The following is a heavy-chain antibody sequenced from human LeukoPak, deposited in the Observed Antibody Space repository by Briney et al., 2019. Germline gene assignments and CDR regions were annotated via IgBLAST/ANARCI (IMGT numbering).Heavy chain of an antibody. Sequence: PSETLSLTCTVSGGSISSSSYYWSWIRQPPGKGLEWIGYIYYSGSTNYNPSLKSRVTISVDTSKNQFSLKLSSVTAADTAVYYCARGSGSKTLGYYYYGMDVWGQGTTVTVSS. CDR1: GGSISSSSYY. D-gene: IGHD3-10*01. J-gene: IGHJ6*02. CDR2: IYYSGST. V-gene: IGHV4-61*01. CDR3: ARGSGSKTLGYYYYGMDV.